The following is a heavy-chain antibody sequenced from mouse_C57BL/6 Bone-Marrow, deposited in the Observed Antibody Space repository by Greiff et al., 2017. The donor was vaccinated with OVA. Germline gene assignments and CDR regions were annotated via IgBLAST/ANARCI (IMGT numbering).Heavy chain of an antibody. CDR1: GYTFTSYW. V-gene: IGHV1-64*01. D-gene: IGHD1-1*01. J-gene: IGHJ2*01. CDR2: IHPNSGST. CDR3: AKGVYYTDFDY. Sequence: QVQLQQPGAELVKPGASVKLSCKASGYTFTSYWMHWVKQRPGQGLEWIGMIHPNSGSTNYNEKFKSKATLTVDKSSSTAYMQLSSLTSEASAVYYCAKGVYYTDFDYWGQGTTLTVSS.